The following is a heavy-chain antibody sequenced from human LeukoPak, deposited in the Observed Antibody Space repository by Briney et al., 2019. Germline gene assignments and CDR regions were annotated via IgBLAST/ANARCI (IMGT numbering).Heavy chain of an antibody. CDR2: IIPIFGTA. CDR1: GGTFSSYA. J-gene: IGHJ6*02. V-gene: IGHV1-69*13. Sequence: GASVKVSCKASGGTFSSYAISWVRQAPGQGLEWMGGIIPIFGTANYAQKFQGRVTITADESTSTAYMELSSLRSEDTAVYYCAYGRVVITLYDMDVWGQGTTVTVSS. CDR3: AYGRVVITLYDMDV. D-gene: IGHD3-22*01.